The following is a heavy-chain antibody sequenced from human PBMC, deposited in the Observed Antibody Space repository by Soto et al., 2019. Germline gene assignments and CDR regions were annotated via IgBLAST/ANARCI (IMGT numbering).Heavy chain of an antibody. CDR1: GGSFSGYY. J-gene: IGHJ6*03. Sequence: PSETLSLTCAVYGGSFSGYYWSWIRQPPGKGLEWIGEINHSGSTNYNPSLKSRVTISVDTSKNQFSLKLSSVTAADTAVYYCARGDIVVVPAAIRYYYYMDVWGKGTTVTVSS. CDR3: ARGDIVVVPAAIRYYYYMDV. V-gene: IGHV4-34*01. D-gene: IGHD2-2*01. CDR2: INHSGST.